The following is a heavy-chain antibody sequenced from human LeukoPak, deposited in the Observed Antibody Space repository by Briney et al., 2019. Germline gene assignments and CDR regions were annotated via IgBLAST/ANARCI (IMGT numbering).Heavy chain of an antibody. Sequence: PSETLSLTCTVCGGSISDYYWSWIRQPAGRGLEYLGRIYSSGSTDYNPSLKSRVTMSVDTSKNQISLKVKSVTAADTAVYYCARITATAMVNAFDYWGQGMLVTVSS. CDR2: IYSSGST. J-gene: IGHJ4*02. D-gene: IGHD5-18*01. CDR1: GGSISDYY. CDR3: ARITATAMVNAFDY. V-gene: IGHV4-4*07.